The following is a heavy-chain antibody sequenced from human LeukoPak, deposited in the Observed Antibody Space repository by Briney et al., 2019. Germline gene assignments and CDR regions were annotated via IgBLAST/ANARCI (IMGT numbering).Heavy chain of an antibody. CDR3: ARDNGSGWSHDAFDI. CDR1: GGSFSGYY. J-gene: IGHJ3*02. CDR2: INHSGST. V-gene: IGHV4-34*01. D-gene: IGHD6-19*01. Sequence: SETLSLTCAVYGGSFSGYYWSWLRQPPGKGLEWIGEINHSGSTNYNPSLKSRVTISVDTSKNQFSLTLSSVTAADTAVYYCARDNGSGWSHDAFDIGGQGTMVTVSP.